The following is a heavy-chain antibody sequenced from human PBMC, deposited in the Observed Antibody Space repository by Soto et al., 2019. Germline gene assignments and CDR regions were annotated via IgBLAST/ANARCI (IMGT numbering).Heavy chain of an antibody. J-gene: IGHJ4*02. Sequence: SETLPLTCAVYGGSFSGYYWSWIRQPPGKGLEWIGEINHSGSTNYNPSLKSRVTISVDTSKNQFSLKLSSVTAADTAVYYCARERYTGTDYWGQGTLVTVSS. D-gene: IGHD1-1*01. CDR2: INHSGST. CDR3: ARERYTGTDY. CDR1: GGSFSGYY. V-gene: IGHV4-34*01.